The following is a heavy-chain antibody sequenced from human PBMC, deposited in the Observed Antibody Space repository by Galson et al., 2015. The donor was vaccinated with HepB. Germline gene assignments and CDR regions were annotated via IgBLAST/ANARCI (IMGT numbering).Heavy chain of an antibody. CDR3: ARLRGGAYYYDRKPRLQKYGMDV. J-gene: IGHJ6*02. CDR1: GYSFTSYW. CDR2: IYPGDSDT. D-gene: IGHD3-22*01. Sequence: QSGAEVKKPGESLKISCKGSGYSFTSYWIGWVRQMPGKGLEWMGIIYPGDSDTRYSPSFQGQVTISADKSISTAYLQWSSLKASDTAMYYCARLRGGAYYYDRKPRLQKYGMDVWGQGTTVTVSS. V-gene: IGHV5-51*01.